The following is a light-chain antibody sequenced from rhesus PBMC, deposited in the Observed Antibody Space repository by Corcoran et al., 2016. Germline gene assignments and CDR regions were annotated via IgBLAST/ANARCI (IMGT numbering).Light chain of an antibody. Sequence: EIEMTQSPVTLALSPGERATLSCRASQSVSSYLVWYKQKPGQAPRVLLYGASTRGTGIPDRFSGSGSGTEFTLTSSSLEPEDGGLYFCLQSSRWPYSFGQGTKVEIK. V-gene: IGKV3-24*04. CDR2: GAS. J-gene: IGKJ2*01. CDR3: LQSSRWPYS. CDR1: QSVSSY.